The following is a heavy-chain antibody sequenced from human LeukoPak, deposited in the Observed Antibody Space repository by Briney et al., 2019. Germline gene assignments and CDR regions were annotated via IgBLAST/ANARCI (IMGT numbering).Heavy chain of an antibody. J-gene: IGHJ4*02. CDR1: GGSISRDY. Sequence: SETLSLTCTVSGGSISRDYWSWIRQPPGKGLEWIGYIYYTGSTNYNPSLKSRVTISVDTSKNQFSLKLSSVTAADTAVYYCASGADYSNYYFDYWGQGTLVPVSS. V-gene: IGHV4-59*01. D-gene: IGHD4-11*01. CDR2: IYYTGST. CDR3: ASGADYSNYYFDY.